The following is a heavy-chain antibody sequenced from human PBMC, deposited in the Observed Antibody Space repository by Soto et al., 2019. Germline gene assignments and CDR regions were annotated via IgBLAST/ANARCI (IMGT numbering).Heavy chain of an antibody. Sequence: GGSLRLSCAASGVTFSGSAVHWVRQASGKGLEWVGRIRSKANNYATVYAASVKGRFTISRDDSKNTAYLQMNSLKTEDTAVYYCTRHAVQYCGGDCYLLPYFDLWGRGTLVTVSS. V-gene: IGHV3-73*01. D-gene: IGHD2-21*02. CDR3: TRHAVQYCGGDCYLLPYFDL. CDR2: IRSKANNYAT. J-gene: IGHJ2*01. CDR1: GVTFSGSA.